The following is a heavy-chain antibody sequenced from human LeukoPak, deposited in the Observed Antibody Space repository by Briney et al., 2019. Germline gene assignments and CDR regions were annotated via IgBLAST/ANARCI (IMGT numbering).Heavy chain of an antibody. J-gene: IGHJ4*02. CDR1: GGSFSGSY. Sequence: PSETLSLTCAVYGGSFSGSYWSWIRQPPGKGLEWIGEITHNGSTSYNPSLKGRVAISVDTSKNQFSLQLSSVTAADTAVYYCRRFAHSSSWYFFDSWGQGTLVTVSS. CDR2: ITHNGST. V-gene: IGHV4-34*01. CDR3: RRFAHSSSWYFFDS. D-gene: IGHD6-13*01.